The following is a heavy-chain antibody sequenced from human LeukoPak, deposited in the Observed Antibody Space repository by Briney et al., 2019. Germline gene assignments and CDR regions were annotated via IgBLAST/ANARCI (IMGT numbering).Heavy chain of an antibody. CDR2: IYPSGST. V-gene: IGHV4-4*07. J-gene: IGHJ4*02. D-gene: IGHD6-19*01. Sequence: SGTLSLTCTVSGGSISSYYWSWIRQPAGKGLEWIGRIYPSGSTNYNPSLKSRVTMSVDTSENQFSLKLSSVTAADTAVYYCARAGAGSSGWYLGFDYWGQGTLVTVSS. CDR3: ARAGAGSSGWYLGFDY. CDR1: GGSISSYY.